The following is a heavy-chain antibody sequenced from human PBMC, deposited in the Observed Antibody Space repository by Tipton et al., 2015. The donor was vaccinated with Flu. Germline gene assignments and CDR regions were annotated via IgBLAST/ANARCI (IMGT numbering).Heavy chain of an antibody. J-gene: IGHJ3*01. V-gene: IGHV1-46*01. CDR3: ARDKGGGTYTLDV. Sequence: QLVQSGAEVKKPGASVKVSCKASGYTFTRYNMHWVRQAPGQGLEWMGIIYPAGGGISYAQKFQGRVIMTRDKSTGTVHMELSSLRSDDTAMYYCARDKGGGTYTLDVWVQGTIVTVSS. CDR2: IYPAGGGI. D-gene: IGHD1-1*01. CDR1: GYTFTRYN.